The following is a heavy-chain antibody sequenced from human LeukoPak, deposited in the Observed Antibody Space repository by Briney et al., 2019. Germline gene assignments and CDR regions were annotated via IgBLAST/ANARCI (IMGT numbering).Heavy chain of an antibody. J-gene: IGHJ4*02. V-gene: IGHV3-30-3*01. CDR1: GFTFSSYA. CDR2: ISYDGSNK. D-gene: IGHD6-13*01. CDR3: SSSWYNY. Sequence: GGSLRLSCAASGFTFSSYAMHRVRQAPGKGLEWVAVISYDGSNKYYADSVKGRFTISRDNSKNTLYLQMNSLRAEDTAVYYCSSSWYNYWGQGTLVTVSS.